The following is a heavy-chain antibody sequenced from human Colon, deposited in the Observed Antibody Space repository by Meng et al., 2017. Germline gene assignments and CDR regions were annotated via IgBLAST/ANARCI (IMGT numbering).Heavy chain of an antibody. CDR1: GASVSSGNHY. CDR3: AGGPWEFDY. J-gene: IGHJ4*02. V-gene: IGHV4-61*01. D-gene: IGHD1-26*01. CDR2: VDSSGST. Sequence: HVQFRESGPGLLRPSWTLSLTCTVSGASVSSGNHYWSWLRQPPGKGLEYIAYVDSSGSTHYNPSLKSRVTMSVDTSKKQLSLKLSSVTAADTAVSCCAGGPWEFDYWGQGTLVTVSS.